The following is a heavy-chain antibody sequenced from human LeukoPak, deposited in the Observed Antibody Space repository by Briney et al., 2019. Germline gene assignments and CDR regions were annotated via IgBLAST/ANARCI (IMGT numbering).Heavy chain of an antibody. CDR2: INHSGST. CDR1: GGSFSGYY. J-gene: IGHJ6*03. V-gene: IGHV4-34*01. D-gene: IGHD6-19*01. CDR3: ARAITGIAVAGRVSYYMDV. Sequence: PSETLSLTCAVYGGSFSGYYWSWIRQPPGKGLEWIGEINHSGSTNYNPSLKSRVTISVDTSKNQFSLKLSSVTAADTAVYYCARAITGIAVAGRVSYYMDVWGKGTTVTVSS.